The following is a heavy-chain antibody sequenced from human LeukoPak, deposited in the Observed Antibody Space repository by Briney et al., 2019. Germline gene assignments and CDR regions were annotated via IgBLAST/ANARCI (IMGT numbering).Heavy chain of an antibody. CDR2: IWYDGSNK. V-gene: IGHV3-33*01. Sequence: PGGSLRLSCAASGFTFSSYGMHWVRQAPGKGLEWVAVIWYDGSNKYYADSVKGRFTISRDNSKNTLYLQMNSLRAEDTAVYYCARDRRTTVTPQFDYWGQGTLVTVSS. CDR3: ARDRRTTVTPQFDY. CDR1: GFTFSSYG. J-gene: IGHJ4*02. D-gene: IGHD4-17*01.